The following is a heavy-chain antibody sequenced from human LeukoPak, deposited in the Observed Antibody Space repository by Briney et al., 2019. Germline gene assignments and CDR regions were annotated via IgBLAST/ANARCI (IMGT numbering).Heavy chain of an antibody. CDR1: GFTFSSYA. CDR2: LSGSGGST. CDR3: AKLQKEKVGPTGFDY. J-gene: IGHJ4*02. D-gene: IGHD1-26*01. Sequence: PGGSLRLSCAASGFTFSSYAMSWVCQAPGKGLEWVSALSGSGGSTYYADSVKGRLTISRDNSKSTLYLQMNSLRAEDTAVYYCAKLQKEKVGPTGFDYWGQGTLVTVSS. V-gene: IGHV3-23*01.